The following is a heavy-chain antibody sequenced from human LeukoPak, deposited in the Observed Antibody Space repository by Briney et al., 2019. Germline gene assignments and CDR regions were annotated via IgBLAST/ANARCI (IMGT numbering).Heavy chain of an antibody. D-gene: IGHD3-10*01. V-gene: IGHV3-30-3*01. CDR1: GFTFRNYV. CDR3: AREGYYGSGSPPSLYFDY. Sequence: GSLRLSCAASGFTFRNYVIHWVRQAPGKGLEWVAVTSSDLNVKLYADSVKGRFTISRDNSRSTLYLQMNSLRPEDTAIYYCAREGYYGSGSPPSLYFDYWGQGTLVTVSS. J-gene: IGHJ4*02. CDR2: TSSDLNVK.